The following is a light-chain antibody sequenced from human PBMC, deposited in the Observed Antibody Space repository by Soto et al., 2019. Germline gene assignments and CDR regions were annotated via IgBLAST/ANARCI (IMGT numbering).Light chain of an antibody. CDR2: STS. J-gene: IGLJ3*02. V-gene: IGLV8-61*01. Sequence: QTVVTQESSFSVSPGGTVTLTCGLISGSVSSAHNPNWYQQTPGQAPRTLIYSTSTRSSGVPDRFSGSKSGTSASLAISGLRSEDEADYYCATWDDSLSGWVFGGGTKLTVL. CDR3: ATWDDSLSGWV. CDR1: SGSVSSAHN.